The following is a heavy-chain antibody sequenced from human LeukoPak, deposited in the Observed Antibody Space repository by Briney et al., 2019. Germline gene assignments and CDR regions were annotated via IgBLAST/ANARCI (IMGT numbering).Heavy chain of an antibody. CDR1: GYRFTSYW. J-gene: IGHJ6*03. V-gene: IGHV5-51*01. CDR3: ARSSFGSGSSGYYYNYYMDV. D-gene: IGHD3-22*01. Sequence: GESLKISCKGSGYRFTSYWIGWVRQMPGKGLEWMGIIYPGDSDTRYSPSFQGQVTISADKSISTAYLQWSSLKASDTATYYCARSSFGSGSSGYYYNYYMDVWGKGTTVTVSS. CDR2: IYPGDSDT.